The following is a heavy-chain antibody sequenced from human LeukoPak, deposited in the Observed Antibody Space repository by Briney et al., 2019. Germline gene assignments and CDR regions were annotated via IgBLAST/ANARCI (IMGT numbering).Heavy chain of an antibody. CDR1: GFTFSSYS. Sequence: PGGSLRLSCAASGFTFSSYSMNWVRQAPGKGLEWVSSISSSSYIYYADSVKGRFTISRDNAKNSLYLQMNSLRAEDTAVYYCARGGVSGGPTRDYGMDVWGQGTTVTVSS. CDR3: ARGGVSGGPTRDYGMDV. D-gene: IGHD3-16*01. CDR2: ISSSSYI. J-gene: IGHJ6*02. V-gene: IGHV3-21*01.